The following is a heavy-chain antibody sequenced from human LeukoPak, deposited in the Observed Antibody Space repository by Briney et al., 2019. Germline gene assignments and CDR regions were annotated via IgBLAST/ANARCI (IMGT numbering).Heavy chain of an antibody. J-gene: IGHJ4*02. CDR2: IWYDGSNK. V-gene: IGHV3-33*01. D-gene: IGHD6-19*01. CDR1: GFTFSRYG. CDR3: ARGGSGFNLDY. Sequence: GRSLRLSCATSGFTFSRYGMHWGRQAPGRGLEWVAVIWYDGSNKYYADSVKGRFTISRDNSKNTLYLQMNSLRVEDTAVYYCARGGSGFNLDYWGQGTLVTVSS.